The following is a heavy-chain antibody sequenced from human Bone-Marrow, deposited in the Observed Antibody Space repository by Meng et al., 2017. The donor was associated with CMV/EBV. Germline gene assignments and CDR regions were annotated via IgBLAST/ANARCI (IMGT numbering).Heavy chain of an antibody. J-gene: IGHJ4*02. CDR2: ISSSSTI. Sequence: GGSLRLSCAASGFTISTHWMNWVRQAPGKGLEWVSSISSSSTIYYADSVKGRFTISRDNAKNSLYLQMNSLRAEDTAVYYCARDRGGYDFWSGYWPTYYFDYWGQGTLVTVSS. CDR1: GFTISTHW. D-gene: IGHD3-3*01. CDR3: ARDRGGYDFWSGYWPTYYFDY. V-gene: IGHV3-69-1*01.